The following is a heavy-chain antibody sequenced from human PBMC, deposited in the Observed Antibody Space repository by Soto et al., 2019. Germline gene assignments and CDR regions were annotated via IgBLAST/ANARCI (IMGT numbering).Heavy chain of an antibody. CDR2: VDPEDGET. V-gene: IGHV1-69-2*01. Sequence: EVQLLQSGPEVKKPGTTVKLSCRVSGYTFTDFYIHWVRQAPGKGLEWMGLVDPEDGETRYAEQFQGRVTIHADLSIDTVYMELSSLRSGDTAVYYCATDPQVGFCGVNSCSTGDFWGQGTLVTVSS. CDR1: GYTFTDFY. J-gene: IGHJ4*02. D-gene: IGHD2-21*01. CDR3: ATDPQVGFCGVNSCSTGDF.